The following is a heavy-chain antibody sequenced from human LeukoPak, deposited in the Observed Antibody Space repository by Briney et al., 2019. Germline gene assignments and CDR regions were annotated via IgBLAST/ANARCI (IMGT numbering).Heavy chain of an antibody. V-gene: IGHV4-34*01. CDR3: ARERRYYDSSGYSY. Sequence: PSETLSLTCAVYGGSFSGYYWSWIRQPPGKGLEWIGEINHSGSTNYNPSLKSRVTISVDTSKNQFSLKLSSVTAADTAVYYCARERRYYDSSGYSYWGQGTLVTVSS. CDR1: GGSFSGYY. CDR2: INHSGST. J-gene: IGHJ4*02. D-gene: IGHD3-22*01.